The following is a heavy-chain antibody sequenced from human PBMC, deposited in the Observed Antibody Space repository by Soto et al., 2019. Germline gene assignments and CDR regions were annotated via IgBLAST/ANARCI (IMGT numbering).Heavy chain of an antibody. CDR2: IYYTGGT. V-gene: IGHV4-30-2*01. CDR3: AGATFFPKGYYDATDYYFFDY. J-gene: IGHJ4*02. CDR1: GCSISSGTFS. D-gene: IGHD3-22*01. Sequence: SETLSLTCAVSGCSISSGTFSWTWIRQPPGKGLEFIGSIYYTGGTYYNPSLKSRVTISLDRSKNQFSLNLSSVAAADTAMYSGAGATFFPKGYYDATDYYFFDYWGQGTLVTVSS.